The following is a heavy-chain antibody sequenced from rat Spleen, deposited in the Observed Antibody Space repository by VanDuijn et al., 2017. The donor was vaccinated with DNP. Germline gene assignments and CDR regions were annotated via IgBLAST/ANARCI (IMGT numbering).Heavy chain of an antibody. D-gene: IGHD1-11*01. CDR1: GFTFSDYY. V-gene: IGHV5-25*01. CDR3: ARRGTEGLDY. Sequence: EVQLVESGGGLVQPGRSLKLSCAASGFTFSDYYMAWVRQAPTKGLEWVAAISASGTRTFYRDFVKGRFTLSRDNANSSLYLQMNSLKSEDTATYYCARRGTEGLDYWGQGVMVTVSS. J-gene: IGHJ2*01. CDR2: ISASGTRT.